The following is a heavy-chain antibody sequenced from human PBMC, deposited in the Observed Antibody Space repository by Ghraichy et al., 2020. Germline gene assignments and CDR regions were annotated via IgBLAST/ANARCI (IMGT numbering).Heavy chain of an antibody. V-gene: IGHV3-30*04. D-gene: IGHD3-3*01. CDR3: ARDRYDFWSGRMTYYYYYMDV. CDR2: ISYDGSNK. Sequence: GGSLRLSCAASGFTFSSYAMHWVRQAPGKGLEWVAVISYDGSNKYYADSVKGRFTISRDNSKNTLYLQMNSLRAEDTAVYYCARDRYDFWSGRMTYYYYYMDVWGKGTTVTVSS. J-gene: IGHJ6*03. CDR1: GFTFSSYA.